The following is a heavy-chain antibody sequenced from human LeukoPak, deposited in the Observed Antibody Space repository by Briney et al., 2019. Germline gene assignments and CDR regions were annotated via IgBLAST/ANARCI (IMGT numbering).Heavy chain of an antibody. CDR3: ARGYYDGRDSY. D-gene: IGHD3-22*01. V-gene: IGHV3-48*04. CDR2: ISSSGDKT. Sequence: PGGSLRLSCAASGVALSTERMNWVRQAPGMGLEWLSYISSSGDKTYKTYYADSVKGRFTISRDNANNLLYLQMNSLRVDDTAVYYCARGYYDGRDSYWGQGTLVTVSS. J-gene: IGHJ4*02. CDR1: GVALSTER.